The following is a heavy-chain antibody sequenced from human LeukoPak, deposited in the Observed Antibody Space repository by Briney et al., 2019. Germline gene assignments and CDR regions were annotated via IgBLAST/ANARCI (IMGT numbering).Heavy chain of an antibody. D-gene: IGHD6-6*01. CDR3: ARPAGSSSRSFDY. CDR1: GYSFTSYW. J-gene: IGHJ4*02. V-gene: IGHV5-51*01. Sequence: GESLKISCKGSGYSFTSYWIGWVRQMPGKGLEWMGIIYPGDSDTRYSPSFQGQVTISADKSISTAYLQWSSLNTSDTAMYYCARPAGSSSRSFDYWGQGTLVTVSS. CDR2: IYPGDSDT.